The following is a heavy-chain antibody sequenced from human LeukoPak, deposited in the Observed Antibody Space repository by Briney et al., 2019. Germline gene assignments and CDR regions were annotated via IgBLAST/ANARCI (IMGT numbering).Heavy chain of an antibody. CDR1: GFTFSSYT. Sequence: GGSLRLSCAASGFTFSSYTMHWVRQAPGKGLEWVTVISYDGSNKYYADSVKGRFTISRDSSKNTLYLQMNSLRAEDTAVYYCANSVHQKSPPLTTVTTPDYWGQGTLVTVSS. J-gene: IGHJ4*02. V-gene: IGHV3-30-3*01. CDR3: ANSVHQKSPPLTTVTTPDY. CDR2: ISYDGSNK. D-gene: IGHD4-17*01.